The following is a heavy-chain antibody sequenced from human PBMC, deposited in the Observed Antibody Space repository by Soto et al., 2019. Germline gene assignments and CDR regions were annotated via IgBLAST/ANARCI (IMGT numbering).Heavy chain of an antibody. CDR2: ISGSGGST. Sequence: EVQLLESGGGLVQPGGSLRLSCAASGFTFSSYAMSWVRQAPGKGLEWVSAISGSGGSTYYADSVKGRFTISRDNSKNTLHLHRNSLRAEDTAVYYCAKTSKQQLVNWCAHWGQGTLVTVSS. V-gene: IGHV3-23*01. D-gene: IGHD6-13*01. CDR1: GFTFSSYA. CDR3: AKTSKQQLVNWCAH. J-gene: IGHJ5*02.